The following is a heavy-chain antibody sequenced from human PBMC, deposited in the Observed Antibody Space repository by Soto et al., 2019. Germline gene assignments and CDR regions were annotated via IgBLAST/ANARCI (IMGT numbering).Heavy chain of an antibody. CDR1: GAALNSGNYY. CDR3: ARLRIATNNYKWFDP. CDR2: IYVTGAV. J-gene: IGHJ5*02. D-gene: IGHD2-21*01. V-gene: IGHV4-31*03. Sequence: SETQSLTYSVSGAALNSGNYYWSWIRQVPGKGLERIGQIYVTGAVDYNPSLRDRITISQDTSERQFSLNLRLVTAADTAVYYCARLRIATNNYKWFDPWGQGTLVTVS.